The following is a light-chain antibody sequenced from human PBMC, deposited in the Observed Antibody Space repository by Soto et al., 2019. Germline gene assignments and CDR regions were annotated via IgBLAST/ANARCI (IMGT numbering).Light chain of an antibody. V-gene: IGLV3-1*01. CDR3: QAWDSSTMV. J-gene: IGLJ2*01. Sequence: SYELTQPHSVSVSPGQTASLTCSGDKLGDKYACWYQQKPGQFPVLVIYQDSNRPSGIPERFSGSNSGNTATLTISGTQAMEEADYYCQAWDSSTMVFGGGTKLTVL. CDR1: KLGDKY. CDR2: QDS.